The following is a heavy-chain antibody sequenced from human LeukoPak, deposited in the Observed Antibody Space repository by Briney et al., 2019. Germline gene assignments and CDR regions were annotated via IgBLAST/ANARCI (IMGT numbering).Heavy chain of an antibody. D-gene: IGHD3-9*01. Sequence: SETLSLTCTVSGGSISSYYWSWIRQPPGKGLQWIGYTYYSGSTNYNPSLKSRVTISVDTSKSHFSLKLSSVTAADTAVYFCARDDYDVLADYWTGWVYWGQGTLVTVSS. V-gene: IGHV4-59*12. CDR3: ARDDYDVLADYWTGWVY. J-gene: IGHJ4*02. CDR2: TYYSGST. CDR1: GGSISSYY.